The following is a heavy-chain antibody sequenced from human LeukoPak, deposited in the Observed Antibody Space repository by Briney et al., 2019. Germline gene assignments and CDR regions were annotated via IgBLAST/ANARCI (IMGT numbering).Heavy chain of an antibody. Sequence: GGSLRLSCAASGFTFSSYAMNWVRQAPGKGLEWVSAISDSGNTYHADSVKGRFTISRDSSKNTLFLQMNRLRPEDAAVYYCAKAPVTTCRGAYCYPFDYWGQGTLVTVSS. V-gene: IGHV3-23*01. D-gene: IGHD2-21*01. CDR1: GFTFSSYA. J-gene: IGHJ4*02. CDR3: AKAPVTTCRGAYCYPFDY. CDR2: ISDSGNT.